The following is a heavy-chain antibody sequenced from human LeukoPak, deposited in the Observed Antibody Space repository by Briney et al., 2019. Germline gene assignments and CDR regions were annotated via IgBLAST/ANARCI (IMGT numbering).Heavy chain of an antibody. V-gene: IGHV3-7*01. CDR3: ARDRWGYSYGGD. J-gene: IGHJ4*02. Sequence: GGSLRLSCAASAFTFSDYWMTWVRQAPGRGLEWVANIKEDGSKKYYVDSVKGRFTISRDNAKNSLYLQMNSPRAEDTAVYYCARDRWGYSYGGDWCQGTLVTVSS. CDR2: IKEDGSKK. CDR1: AFTFSDYW. D-gene: IGHD5-18*01.